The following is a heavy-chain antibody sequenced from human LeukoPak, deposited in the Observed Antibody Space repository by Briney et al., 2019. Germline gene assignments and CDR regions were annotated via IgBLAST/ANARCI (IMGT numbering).Heavy chain of an antibody. Sequence: SETLSLTCTVSGGSISSYYWSWIRQPPGKGMEWIGYIYYSGRTNYNPSLKTRVTISGDTSKNQFSLKLRSMTAADTAVYYCARGLQWELLGAFDIWGQGTMVTVSS. CDR3: ARGLQWELLGAFDI. CDR2: IYYSGRT. J-gene: IGHJ3*02. CDR1: GGSISSYY. D-gene: IGHD1-26*01. V-gene: IGHV4-59*01.